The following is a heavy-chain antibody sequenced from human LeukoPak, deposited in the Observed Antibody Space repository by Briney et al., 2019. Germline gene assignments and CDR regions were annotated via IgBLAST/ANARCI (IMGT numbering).Heavy chain of an antibody. CDR1: GLTFSSYA. J-gene: IGHJ3*02. CDR3: ARGSSIYDYVWGSYRYGAFDI. CDR2: ISYDGSNK. D-gene: IGHD3-16*02. V-gene: IGHV3-30*01. Sequence: GRSLRLSCAASGLTFSSYAMHWVRQAPGKGLEWVAVISYDGSNKYYADSVKGRFTISRDNSKNTLYLQMNSLRAEDTAVYYCARGSSIYDYVWGSYRYGAFDIWGQGTMVTVSS.